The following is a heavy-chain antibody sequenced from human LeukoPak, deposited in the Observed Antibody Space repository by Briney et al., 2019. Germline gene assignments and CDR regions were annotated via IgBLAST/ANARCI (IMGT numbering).Heavy chain of an antibody. Sequence: PGRSLRLSCEASGFTFSSYGMHWVRQAPAKGLEWVAVIWYDGGNKYYGDYVKGRFTISRDNSKNTLYLQMNSLRAADTAVYYCARGQYCTTTSCYSDYYYYYGMDVWGQGTTVTVSS. J-gene: IGHJ6*02. CDR3: ARGQYCTTTSCYSDYYYYYGMDV. CDR1: GFTFSSYG. D-gene: IGHD2-2*01. CDR2: IWYDGGNK. V-gene: IGHV3-33*01.